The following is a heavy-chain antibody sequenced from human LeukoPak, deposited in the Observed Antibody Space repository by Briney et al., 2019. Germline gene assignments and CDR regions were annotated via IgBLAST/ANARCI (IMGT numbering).Heavy chain of an antibody. D-gene: IGHD6-19*01. J-gene: IGHJ6*03. V-gene: IGHV4-38-2*02. CDR3: ASCQAGGDSSGYPPYYMDV. CDR1: GYSISSGYY. Sequence: SETLSLTCTVSGYSISSGYYWGWIRQPPGKGLEWIGSIYHSGSTYYNPSLKSRVTISVDTSKNQFSLRLSSVTAADTAVYYCASCQAGGDSSGYPPYYMDVWGKGTTVTVSS. CDR2: IYHSGST.